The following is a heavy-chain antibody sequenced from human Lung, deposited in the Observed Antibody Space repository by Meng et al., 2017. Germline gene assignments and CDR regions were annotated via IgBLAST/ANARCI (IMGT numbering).Heavy chain of an antibody. D-gene: IGHD4-11*01. V-gene: IGHV4-34*01. CDR3: ARGPTTMAHDFDY. J-gene: IGHJ4*02. CDR2: INHSGST. Sequence: QVQLQQWGPGHLKPSVTLSLTCVVSGGSVSDYYWSWIRQPPGKGLEWIGEINHSGSTNYNPSLESRATISVDTSQNNLSLKLSSVTAADSAVYYCARGPTTMAHDFDYWGQGTLVTASS. CDR1: GGSVSDYY.